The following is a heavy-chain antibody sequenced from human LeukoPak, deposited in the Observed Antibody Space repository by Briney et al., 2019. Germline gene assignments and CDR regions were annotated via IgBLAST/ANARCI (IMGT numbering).Heavy chain of an antibody. CDR1: GYTFSDYY. Sequence: GAPVKVSCKASGYTFSDYYMHWVRQAPGQGLEWMGWINPNSGGTNYAQKFQGRVTMTRDTSISTAYMELSRLRSDDTAVYYCARSLLGVTPPDYWGQGTLVTVSS. V-gene: IGHV1-2*02. J-gene: IGHJ4*02. CDR2: INPNSGGT. CDR3: ARSLLGVTPPDY. D-gene: IGHD3-22*01.